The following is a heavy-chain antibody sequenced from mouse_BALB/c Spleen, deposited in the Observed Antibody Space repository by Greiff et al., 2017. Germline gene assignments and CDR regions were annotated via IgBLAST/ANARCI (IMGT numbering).Heavy chain of an antibody. J-gene: IGHJ4*01. CDR2: ISNGGGST. V-gene: IGHV5-12-2*01. Sequence: DVHLVESGGGLVQPGGSLKLSCAASGFTFSSYTMSWVRQTPEKRLEWVAYISNGGGSTYYPDTVKGRFTISRDNAKNTLYLQMSSLKSEDTAMYYCARQLYGYYAMDYWGQGTSVTVSS. CDR1: GFTFSSYT. CDR3: ARQLYGYYAMDY. D-gene: IGHD1-1*01.